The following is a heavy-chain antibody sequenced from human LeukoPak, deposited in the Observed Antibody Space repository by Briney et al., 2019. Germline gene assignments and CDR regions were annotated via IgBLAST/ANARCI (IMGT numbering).Heavy chain of an antibody. CDR3: AKDIDGILGYCSSTSCYLWFDP. Sequence: GGSLRLSCAASGFTFSSYAMSWVRQAPGKGLEWVSAISGSGGSTYYADSVKGRFTISRDNSKNTLYLQMNSLRAEDTAVYYCAKDIDGILGYCSSTSCYLWFDPWGQGTLVTVSS. CDR1: GFTFSSYA. V-gene: IGHV3-23*01. J-gene: IGHJ5*02. D-gene: IGHD2-2*01. CDR2: ISGSGGST.